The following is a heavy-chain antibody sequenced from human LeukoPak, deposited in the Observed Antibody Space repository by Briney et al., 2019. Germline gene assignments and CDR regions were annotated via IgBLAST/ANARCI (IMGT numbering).Heavy chain of an antibody. J-gene: IGHJ4*02. CDR2: INPNINGT. V-gene: IGHV1-2*02. CDR1: GYTFTSYD. Sequence: ASVKVSCKASGYTFTSYDINWVRQATGQGLEWMGWINPNINGTNYAQKFQGRVTMTGDRSISTAYMELSRLRSDDTAVYYCARERTPGSGYGVDYWGQGTVVTVSS. CDR3: ARERTPGSGYGVDY. D-gene: IGHD6-25*01.